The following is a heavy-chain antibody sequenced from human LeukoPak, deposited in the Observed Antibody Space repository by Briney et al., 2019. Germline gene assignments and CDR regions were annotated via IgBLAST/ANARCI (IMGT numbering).Heavy chain of an antibody. Sequence: GGSLRLSCAASGFTFSTYAMHWVRQAPGKGLEWVAVISYDGSNKYYADSVKGRFTISRDNSKNTLYLQMVSLRAEDMAVYYCARSALYDSSGYPDDAFDIWGQGTMVTVSS. V-gene: IGHV3-30*14. CDR3: ARSALYDSSGYPDDAFDI. CDR1: GFTFSTYA. D-gene: IGHD3-22*01. J-gene: IGHJ3*02. CDR2: ISYDGSNK.